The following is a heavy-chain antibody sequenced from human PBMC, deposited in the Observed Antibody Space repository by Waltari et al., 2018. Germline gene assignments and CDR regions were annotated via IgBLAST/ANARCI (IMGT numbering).Heavy chain of an antibody. D-gene: IGHD5-12*01. V-gene: IGHV3-30*02. Sequence: QVQLVESGGGVVQPGGSLSLSCAASGFTFSSHGMHWVRQAPGKGLEWVAFIRYDGSNKYYADSVKGRFTISRDNSKNTLYLQMNSLRAEDTAVYYCAKDWDIVATGYYGMDVWGQGTTVTVSS. CDR2: IRYDGSNK. CDR1: GFTFSSHG. CDR3: AKDWDIVATGYYGMDV. J-gene: IGHJ6*02.